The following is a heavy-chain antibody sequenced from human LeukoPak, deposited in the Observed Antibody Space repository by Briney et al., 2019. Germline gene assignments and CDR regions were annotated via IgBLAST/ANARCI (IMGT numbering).Heavy chain of an antibody. J-gene: IGHJ4*02. CDR3: ARYTSGGLMY. V-gene: IGHV4-59*01. D-gene: IGHD6-25*01. CDR1: GGSINNYY. Sequence: SGTLSLTCTVSGGSINNYYWSWIRQPPGTGLEYIGHIYSSGTTSYNPSLRSRVTISVDTSKNQFSLILYSVTAADTAICYCARYTSGGLMYWGQGTLATVSS. CDR2: IYSSGTT.